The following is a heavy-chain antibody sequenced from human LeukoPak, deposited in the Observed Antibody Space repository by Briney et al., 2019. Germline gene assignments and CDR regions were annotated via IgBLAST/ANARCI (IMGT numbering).Heavy chain of an antibody. Sequence: GGSLRLSCAASGFTFSSYSMNWVRQAPGKGLEWVSSISSSKTYIYYADSVKGRLTISRDNAKNSLYLQMNSLRAEDTAVYYCAELGITMIGGVWGKGTTVTISS. CDR1: GFTFSSYS. V-gene: IGHV3-21*01. CDR2: ISSSKTYI. CDR3: AELGITMIGGV. D-gene: IGHD3-10*02. J-gene: IGHJ6*04.